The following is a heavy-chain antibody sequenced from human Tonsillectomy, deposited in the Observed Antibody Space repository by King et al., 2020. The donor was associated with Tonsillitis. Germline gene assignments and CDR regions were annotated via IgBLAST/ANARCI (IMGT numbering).Heavy chain of an antibody. J-gene: IGHJ4*02. V-gene: IGHV4-4*02. CDR2: IYHSGST. D-gene: IGHD6-19*01. CDR3: ARTHSSRWYYFDY. CDR1: GDSISSTNW. Sequence: QLQESGPGLVKPSGTLSLTCAVSGDSISSTNWWNWVRQPPGKGLEWIGEIYHSGSTNYNPSLKSRVTISVDKSKNQFSLKLSSVTAADTAVYYCARTHSSRWYYFDYWGQGSLVTVSS.